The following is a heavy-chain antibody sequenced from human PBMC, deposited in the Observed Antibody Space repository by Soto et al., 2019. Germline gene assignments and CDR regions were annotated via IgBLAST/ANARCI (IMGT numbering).Heavy chain of an antibody. V-gene: IGHV3-30-3*01. CDR2: ISHDEGTK. D-gene: IGHD3-3*01. CDR1: EFTFNTYP. J-gene: IGHJ4*02. Sequence: GGSLRLSCAGSEFTFNTYPMHWVRQAPGKGLEWVAVISHDEGTKYYGDSMKGRFTISRDNSKNTLYLQMNSLRGDDTAVYYCARGASDFWGAYPEIHFFDSWGQGTLVTVSS. CDR3: ARGASDFWGAYPEIHFFDS.